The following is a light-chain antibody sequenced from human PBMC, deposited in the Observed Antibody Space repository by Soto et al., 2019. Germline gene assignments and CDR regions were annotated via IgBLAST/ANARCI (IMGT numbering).Light chain of an antibody. Sequence: QSVLTQPPSASGSPGQSVTISCTGTSSDVGGYNYVSWYQQHPGKAPKLMIYEVSKRPSGVPDRFSGSKSGNTASLTVSGLQAEDEADYYCSSYAGSNNSYVFGTGTKLTAL. CDR2: EVS. V-gene: IGLV2-8*01. CDR1: SSDVGGYNY. J-gene: IGLJ1*01. CDR3: SSYAGSNNSYV.